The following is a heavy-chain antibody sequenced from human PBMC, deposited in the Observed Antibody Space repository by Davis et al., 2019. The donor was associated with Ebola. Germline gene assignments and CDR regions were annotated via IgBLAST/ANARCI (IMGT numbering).Heavy chain of an antibody. D-gene: IGHD4-11*01. V-gene: IGHV3-7*03. J-gene: IGHJ4*02. Sequence: GESLKISCAASGFTFSNYWMHWVRQAPGKGLEWVASINPDGSVEHYVDSVKGRFTISRDNTQKSLYLQMNNLRAEDTAVYYCARLFDYRTIYDYWGQGTLITVSS. CDR3: ARLFDYRTIYDY. CDR2: INPDGSVE. CDR1: GFTFSNYW.